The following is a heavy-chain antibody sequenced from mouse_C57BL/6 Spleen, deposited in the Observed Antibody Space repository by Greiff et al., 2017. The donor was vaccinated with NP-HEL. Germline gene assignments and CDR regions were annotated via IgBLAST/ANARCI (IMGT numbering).Heavy chain of an antibody. J-gene: IGHJ1*03. Sequence: VQLQQPGAELVKPGASVKLSCKASGYTFTSYWMHWVKQRPGRGLEWIGRIDPNSGGTKYNEKFKSKATLTVDKPSSTAYMQLSSLTSEDSAVYYCARRDFTTVVATDWYFDVWGTGTTVTVSS. CDR1: GYTFTSYW. D-gene: IGHD1-1*01. CDR2: IDPNSGGT. V-gene: IGHV1-72*01. CDR3: ARRDFTTVVATDWYFDV.